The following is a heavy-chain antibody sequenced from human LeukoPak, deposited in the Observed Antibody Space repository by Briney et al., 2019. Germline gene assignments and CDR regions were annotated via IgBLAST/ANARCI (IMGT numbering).Heavy chain of an antibody. CDR2: ISFDGSSK. CDR1: GFTFSSYD. V-gene: IGHV3-30*03. Sequence: GGSLRLSCAASGFTFSSYDMHWVRQAPGKGLEWVAVISFDGSSKYYADSVKGRFTISRDNSKNTLYLQMNSLKTEDTAVYYCTRYDFWSGDAFDIWDQGTMVTVSS. D-gene: IGHD3-3*01. J-gene: IGHJ3*02. CDR3: TRYDFWSGDAFDI.